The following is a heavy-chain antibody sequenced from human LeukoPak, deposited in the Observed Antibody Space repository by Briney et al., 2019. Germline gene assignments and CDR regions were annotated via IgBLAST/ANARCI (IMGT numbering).Heavy chain of an antibody. CDR1: GFTFSNYE. Sequence: GGSLRLSCAASGFTFSNYEMNWVRQAPGKGLEWVSYINSDGSTIYYADSVKGRFTMSRDNAKNSLYLQMNSLRAEDTAVYYCAKVVRSSGGINPSSEYWGQGTLVTVSS. D-gene: IGHD4-23*01. V-gene: IGHV3-48*03. J-gene: IGHJ4*02. CDR3: AKVVRSSGGINPSSEY. CDR2: INSDGSTI.